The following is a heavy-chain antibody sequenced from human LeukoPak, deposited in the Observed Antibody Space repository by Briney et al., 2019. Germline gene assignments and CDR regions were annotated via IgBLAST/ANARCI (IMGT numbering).Heavy chain of an antibody. D-gene: IGHD3-3*01. CDR2: IYHSGST. V-gene: IGHV4-4*02. CDR1: GGSISRSNW. J-gene: IGHJ2*01. Sequence: SETLSLTCAVSGGSISRSNWWSWVRQPPGKGLEWIGEIYHSGSTNYNPSLKSRVTISVDKSKNQFSLKLSSVTAADTAVYYCAREDYDDSGAWYFDLWGSGTLVTVSS. CDR3: AREDYDDSGAWYFDL.